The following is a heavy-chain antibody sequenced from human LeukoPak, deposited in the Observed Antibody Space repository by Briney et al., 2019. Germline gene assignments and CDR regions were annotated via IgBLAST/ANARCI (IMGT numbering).Heavy chain of an antibody. Sequence: GGSLRLSCAASGFTFSSYSMNWVRQAPGKGLEWVSSISSSSSYIYYADSVRGRFTISRDNAQNSLYLQMNSLRVEDTAVYYCARDYRRYYYDSSGYYPGDYWGQGTLVTVSS. CDR3: ARDYRRYYYDSSGYYPGDY. CDR2: ISSSSSYI. CDR1: GFTFSSYS. J-gene: IGHJ4*02. D-gene: IGHD3-22*01. V-gene: IGHV3-21*01.